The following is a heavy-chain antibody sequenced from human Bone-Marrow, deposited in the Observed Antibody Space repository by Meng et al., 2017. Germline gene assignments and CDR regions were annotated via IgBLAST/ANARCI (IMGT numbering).Heavy chain of an antibody. CDR1: GFTFSSYA. V-gene: IGHV3-30*01. CDR3: ARDLDPGPLLPYYYDSSAGWFDP. Sequence: GGSLRLSCAASGFTFSSYAMHWVRQAPGKGLEWVAVISYDGSNKYYADSVKGRFTISRDNSKNTLYLQMNSLRAEDTAVYYCARDLDPGPLLPYYYDSSAGWFDPWGQGTLVTVSS. CDR2: ISYDGSNK. J-gene: IGHJ5*02. D-gene: IGHD3-22*01.